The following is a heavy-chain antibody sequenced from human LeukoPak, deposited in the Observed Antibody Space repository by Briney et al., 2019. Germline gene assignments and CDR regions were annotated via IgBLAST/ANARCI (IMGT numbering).Heavy chain of an antibody. CDR3: SSLGAPPPYRDY. CDR2: IKGDGSTA. CDR1: GFTFSTSP. D-gene: IGHD3-16*02. V-gene: IGHV3-74*01. J-gene: IGHJ4*02. Sequence: GGSLRLSCAASGFTFSTSPMHWVRQAPGKGLVWVSFIKGDGSTATLADSVKGRFTISRDNAKNTQYLQMNSLRAEDTAVYYCSSLGAPPPYRDYWGQGTLVTVSS.